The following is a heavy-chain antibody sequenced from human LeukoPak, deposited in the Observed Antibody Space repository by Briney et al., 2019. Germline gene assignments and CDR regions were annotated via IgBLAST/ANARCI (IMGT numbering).Heavy chain of an antibody. J-gene: IGHJ5*01. CDR3: VRHDGRGGATMGAFDS. CDR2: VYYGRTT. CDR1: GGSISSSSYY. Sequence: SQTLSLTCTVSGGSISSSSYYWGWIRQSPGKGLEWIGSVYYGRTTYYSPSLDSRVTISLDTSANQFSLQLNSVTAADTAVYYCVRHDGRGGATMGAFDSWGQGSLVTVSS. V-gene: IGHV4-39*01. D-gene: IGHD4/OR15-4a*01.